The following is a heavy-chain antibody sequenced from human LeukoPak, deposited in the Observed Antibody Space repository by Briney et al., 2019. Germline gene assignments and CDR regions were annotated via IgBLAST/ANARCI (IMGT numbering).Heavy chain of an antibody. J-gene: IGHJ4*02. Sequence: PGGSLRLSCAASGFTFSSYAMSWVRQAPGKGLEWVSAISGSGGSTYYADSVKGRFTISRDNAKNSLYLQMNSLRAGDTAVYYCARDAPAPGIAAAGYFDYWGQGTLVTVSS. CDR2: ISGSGGST. CDR3: ARDAPAPGIAAAGYFDY. V-gene: IGHV3-23*01. D-gene: IGHD6-13*01. CDR1: GFTFSSYA.